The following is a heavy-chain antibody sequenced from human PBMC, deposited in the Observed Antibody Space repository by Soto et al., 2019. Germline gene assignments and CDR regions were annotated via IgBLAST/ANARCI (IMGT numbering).Heavy chain of an antibody. CDR1: GGSFSGYY. J-gene: IGHJ6*03. CDR2: INHSGST. V-gene: IGHV4-34*01. D-gene: IGHD3-9*01. Sequence: PSETLSLTCAVYGGSFSGYYWSWIRQPAGKGLEWIGEINHSGSTNYNPSLKSRVTISVDTSKNQFSLKLSSVTAADTAVYYCARGALYDILTGYYSPYYYYYYMDVWGEGTTVTVSS. CDR3: ARGALYDILTGYYSPYYYYYYMDV.